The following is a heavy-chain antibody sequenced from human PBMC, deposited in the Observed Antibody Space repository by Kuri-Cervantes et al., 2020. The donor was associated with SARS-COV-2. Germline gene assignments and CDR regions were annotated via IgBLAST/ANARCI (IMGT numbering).Heavy chain of an antibody. CDR1: GFTFSSYE. Sequence: GGSLRLSCAASGFTFSSYEMNWVRQAPGKGLEWVGRTRNKANSYTTEYAASVKGRFTISRDDSKNTLYLQMNSLKTEDTAVYYCTTTDYYGSGGDWGQGTLVTVSS. V-gene: IGHV3-72*01. CDR3: TTTDYYGSGGD. J-gene: IGHJ4*02. CDR2: TRNKANSYTT. D-gene: IGHD3-10*01.